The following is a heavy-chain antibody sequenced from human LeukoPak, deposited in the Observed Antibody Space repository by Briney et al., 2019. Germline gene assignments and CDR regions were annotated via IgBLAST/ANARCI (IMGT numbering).Heavy chain of an antibody. D-gene: IGHD3-3*01. CDR3: AKDFYDFWSGLTDY. CDR2: ISYDGSNK. J-gene: IGHJ4*02. CDR1: GFTFSSYG. Sequence: GRSLRLSCAASGFTFSSYGMHWVRQAPGKGLEWVAVISYDGSNKYYADSVKGRFTISRGNSKNTLYLQMNSLRAEDTAVYYCAKDFYDFWSGLTDYWGQGTLVTVSS. V-gene: IGHV3-30*18.